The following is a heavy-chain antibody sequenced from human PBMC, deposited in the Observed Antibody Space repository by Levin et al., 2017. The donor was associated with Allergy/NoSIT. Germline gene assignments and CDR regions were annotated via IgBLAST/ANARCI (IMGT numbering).Heavy chain of an antibody. J-gene: IGHJ4*02. Sequence: SETLSLTCTVSGGSMSSYYWSWIRQSPGKGLEWIANIYSSGSTKYNPSLKSRVTISVDTSKNQFSLKVTSVTAADTAVYYCARHFDSGTFPLDYWGQGTLVTVSS. V-gene: IGHV4-59*13. CDR3: ARHFDSGTFPLDY. D-gene: IGHD3-10*01. CDR2: IYSSGST. CDR1: GGSMSSYY.